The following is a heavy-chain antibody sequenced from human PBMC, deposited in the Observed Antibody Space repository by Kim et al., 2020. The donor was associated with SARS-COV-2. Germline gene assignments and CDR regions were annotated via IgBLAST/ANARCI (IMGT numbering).Heavy chain of an antibody. CDR3: ARGGWATVPWAPPPNWYFDL. J-gene: IGHJ2*01. CDR2: ISSSSSYI. CDR1: GFTFSSYS. Sequence: GGSLRLSCAASGFTFSSYSMNWVRQAPGKGLEWVSSISSSSSYIYYADSVKGRFTISRDNAKNSLYLQMNSLRAEDTAVYYCARGGWATVPWAPPPNWYFDLWGRGTLVTVSS. V-gene: IGHV3-21*01. D-gene: IGHD4-17*01.